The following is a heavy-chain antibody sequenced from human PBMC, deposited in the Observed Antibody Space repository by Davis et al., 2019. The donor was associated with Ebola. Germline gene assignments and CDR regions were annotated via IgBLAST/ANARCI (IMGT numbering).Heavy chain of an antibody. CDR3: ARAYYDFWSGYPSPYYFDY. CDR1: GYTFTGYY. D-gene: IGHD3-3*01. CDR2: INPNSGGT. Sequence: SVTVSCQASGYTFTGYYMHWVRQAPGQGLEWMGWINPNSGGTNYAQKFQGRVTMTRDTSISTAYMELSRLRSDDTAVYYCARAYYDFWSGYPSPYYFDYWGQGTLVTVSS. J-gene: IGHJ4*02. V-gene: IGHV1-2*02.